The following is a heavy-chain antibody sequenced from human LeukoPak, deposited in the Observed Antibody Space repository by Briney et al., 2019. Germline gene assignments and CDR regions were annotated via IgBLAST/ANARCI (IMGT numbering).Heavy chain of an antibody. CDR3: ARATYYDFWSGYYNWFDP. J-gene: IGHJ5*02. D-gene: IGHD3-3*01. Sequence: SVKVSCKASGGTFSSYAISWVRQAPGQGLEWMGRIIPILGIANYAQKFQGRVTITADKSTSTAYMELSSLRSEDTAVYYCARATYYDFWSGYYNWFDPWGQGTLVTVSS. V-gene: IGHV1-69*04. CDR2: IIPILGIA. CDR1: GGTFSSYA.